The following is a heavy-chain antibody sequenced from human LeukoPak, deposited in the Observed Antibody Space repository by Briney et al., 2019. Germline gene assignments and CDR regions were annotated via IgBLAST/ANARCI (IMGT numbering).Heavy chain of an antibody. CDR1: GYSFTSYW. CDR3: ARTNLACSSTSCYFGY. D-gene: IGHD2-2*01. Sequence: GESLKISCKGSGYSFTSYWIGWVRQMPGKGLEWMGIIYPGDSNTRYSPSFQGQVTISADKSISTAYLQWSSLKASDTAMYYCARTNLACSSTSCYFGYWGQGTLVTASS. CDR2: IYPGDSNT. V-gene: IGHV5-51*01. J-gene: IGHJ4*02.